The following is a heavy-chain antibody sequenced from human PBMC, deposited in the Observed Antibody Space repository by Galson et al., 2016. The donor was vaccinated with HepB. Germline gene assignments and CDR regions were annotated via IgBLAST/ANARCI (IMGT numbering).Heavy chain of an antibody. CDR1: GYTFTSYG. Sequence: SVKVSCKASGYTFTSYGISWVRQAPGQGLEWMGWISAYNGNRNYAQKPQGRGNMTTDKSTSTAYMELRSLRSDDTAIYYCAGPYNSGRRSRVLYYYYGMDVWGQGTTVTVSS. D-gene: IGHD6-19*01. CDR2: ISAYNGNR. CDR3: AGPYNSGRRSRVLYYYYGMDV. V-gene: IGHV1-18*04. J-gene: IGHJ6*02.